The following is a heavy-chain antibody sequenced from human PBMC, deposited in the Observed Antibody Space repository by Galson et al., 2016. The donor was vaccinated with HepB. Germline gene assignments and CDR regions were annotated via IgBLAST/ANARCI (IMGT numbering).Heavy chain of an antibody. CDR3: DKLPGWDDELNWFDP. D-gene: IGHD1-26*01. CDR2: ISGSGRST. Sequence: SLRLSCAASGFTFSSYWMHWVRQAPGKGLEWVSAISGSGRSTSYADSVKGRFTISGDNSRDTLDLQMHITRVEATAVDYCDKLPGWDDELNWFDPWGQGTLVTVST. J-gene: IGHJ5*02. V-gene: IGHV3-23*01. CDR1: GFTFSSYW.